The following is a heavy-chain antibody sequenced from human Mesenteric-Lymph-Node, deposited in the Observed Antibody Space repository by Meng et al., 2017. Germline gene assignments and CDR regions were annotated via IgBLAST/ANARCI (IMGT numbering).Heavy chain of an antibody. Sequence: GESLKISCAASGFTFSSYGMHWVRQAPGKGLEWVAVIWYDGSNKYYADSVKGRFTISRDNSKNTLYLQMNSLRAEDTAVYYCARAWDIVVVVAATQATWFDPWGQGTLVTVSS. J-gene: IGHJ5*02. D-gene: IGHD2-15*01. CDR2: IWYDGSNK. CDR3: ARAWDIVVVVAATQATWFDP. V-gene: IGHV3-33*01. CDR1: GFTFSSYG.